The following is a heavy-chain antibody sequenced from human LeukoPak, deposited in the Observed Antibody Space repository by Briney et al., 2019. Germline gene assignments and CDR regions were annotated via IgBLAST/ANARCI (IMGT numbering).Heavy chain of an antibody. CDR1: EFPFSDSW. V-gene: IGHV3-7*03. Sequence: GGSLRLSCAVSEFPFSDSWMYWVRQAPGKGLEGVANIKQDGSGISYVDSVQGRFIIFRDNAKNSLYLQMNSLRVEDTAVYFCAGGNSMNVWGKGTAVTVSS. CDR3: AGGNSMNV. CDR2: IKQDGSGI. J-gene: IGHJ6*04. D-gene: IGHD1/OR15-1a*01.